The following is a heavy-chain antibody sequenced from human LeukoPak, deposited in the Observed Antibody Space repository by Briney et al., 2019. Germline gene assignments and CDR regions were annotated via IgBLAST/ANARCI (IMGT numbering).Heavy chain of an antibody. CDR2: ISSSSSYI. CDR1: GFTFSSYS. J-gene: IGHJ4*02. V-gene: IGHV3-21*01. Sequence: GGSLRLSCAASGFTFSSYSMNWVRQAPGKGLEWVSSISSSSSYIYYADSVKGRFTISRDNAKNSLYLQMNSLRAEDTAVYYCARGEDNADEYLREDYWGQGILVTVSS. CDR3: ARGEDNADEYLREDY. D-gene: IGHD3-16*01.